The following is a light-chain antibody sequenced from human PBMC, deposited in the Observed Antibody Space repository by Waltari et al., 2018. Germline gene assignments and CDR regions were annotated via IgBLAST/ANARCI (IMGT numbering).Light chain of an antibody. CDR2: DLY. V-gene: IGLV2-14*01. CDR1: GSDVGGYDY. CDR3: SSYTSSGVV. Sequence: QSALTQPASVSGSPGQAIIISCTGTGSDVGGYDYVSWYQQYPGKAPRLIIYDLYNRPSGVSNRFSGSKSDNTASLTISGLQAEDESVYYCSSYTSSGVVFGGGTKLTVL. J-gene: IGLJ2*01.